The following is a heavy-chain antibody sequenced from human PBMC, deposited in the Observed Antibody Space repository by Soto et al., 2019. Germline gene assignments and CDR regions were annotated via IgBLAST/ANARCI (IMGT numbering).Heavy chain of an antibody. D-gene: IGHD3-10*01. Sequence: EVQLVESGGGLVQPGGSLILSCAASGFTFSNYWMVWVRQAPRKVLVWVSRIIGDGISTTYADSVKGRFTISRDNAKNTVYLQMNSLIVEETAVYYCARGILGSGTANDHWGQGTLFTVSS. J-gene: IGHJ4*02. CDR1: GFTFSNYW. CDR2: IIGDGIST. CDR3: ARGILGSGTANDH. V-gene: IGHV3-74*03.